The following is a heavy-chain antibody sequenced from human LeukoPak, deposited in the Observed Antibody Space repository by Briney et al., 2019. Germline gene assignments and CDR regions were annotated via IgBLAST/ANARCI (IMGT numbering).Heavy chain of an antibody. Sequence: SETLSLTCAVYGGSFSGYYWSWIRQPPGKGLEWIGEINHSGSTNYNPSLKSRVTISVDTSKNQFSLKLSSVTAADTAVYYCARGRRAVAGPYYYYMDVWGKGTTVTVSS. CDR1: GGSFSGYY. V-gene: IGHV4-34*01. J-gene: IGHJ6*03. CDR3: ARGRRAVAGPYYYYMDV. CDR2: INHSGST. D-gene: IGHD6-19*01.